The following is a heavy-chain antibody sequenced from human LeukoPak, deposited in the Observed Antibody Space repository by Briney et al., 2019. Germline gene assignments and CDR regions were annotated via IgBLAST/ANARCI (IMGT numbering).Heavy chain of an antibody. CDR1: GGSISSYY. Sequence: SETLSLTRTVSGGSISSYYWSWIRQPPGKGLEWIGFIFYSGTTNYNPSLKSRVTISVDTSKNQFSLKLSSVTAADTAVYYCARPRRGGKNDAFDIWGQGTMVAVSS. V-gene: IGHV4-59*12. CDR3: ARPRRGGKNDAFDI. D-gene: IGHD3-16*01. J-gene: IGHJ3*02. CDR2: IFYSGTT.